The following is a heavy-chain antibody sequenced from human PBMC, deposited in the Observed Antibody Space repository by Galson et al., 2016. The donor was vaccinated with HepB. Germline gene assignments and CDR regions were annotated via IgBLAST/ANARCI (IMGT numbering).Heavy chain of an antibody. D-gene: IGHD3-3*01. CDR1: GFNFSRYA. V-gene: IGHV3-21*01. Sequence: SLRLSCAASGFNFSRYAMNWVRQAPGRGLEWVSSVDSGSRGIYYASSVKGRFTVSRDHSKNTLYLQMNNLRPEDTAVYYCARDSGYGDFWRFDLWGQGALVSVSS. CDR3: ARDSGYGDFWRFDL. J-gene: IGHJ4*02. CDR2: VDSGSRGI.